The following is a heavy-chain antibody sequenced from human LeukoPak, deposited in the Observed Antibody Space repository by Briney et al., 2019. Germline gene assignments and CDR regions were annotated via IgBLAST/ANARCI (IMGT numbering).Heavy chain of an antibody. D-gene: IGHD6-19*01. Sequence: SETLSLTCTVSGGSISSSNYYWVRLPPPPGKGREWIGSIYYSGNTYSNLSLKSRVTIYVYTSKNHFSLKLSSVTATDQSECYCASSSGWYGYWGQGTLVTVSS. CDR2: IYYSGNT. J-gene: IGHJ4*02. CDR3: ASSSGWYGY. CDR1: GGSISSSNYY. V-gene: IGHV4-39*02.